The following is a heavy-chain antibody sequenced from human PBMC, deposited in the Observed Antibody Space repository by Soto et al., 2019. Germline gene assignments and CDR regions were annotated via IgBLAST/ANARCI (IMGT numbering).Heavy chain of an antibody. CDR1: GGSFSGYY. CDR2: INHSGST. Sequence: SETLSLTCAVYGGSFSGYYWSWIRQPPGKGLEWIGEINHSGSTNYNPSLKSRVTISVDTSKNQFSLKLSSVTAADTAVYYCARGLHFSYYDFWSGYYPRGWFDPWGQGTLVTVSS. CDR3: ARGLHFSYYDFWSGYYPRGWFDP. V-gene: IGHV4-34*01. D-gene: IGHD3-3*01. J-gene: IGHJ5*02.